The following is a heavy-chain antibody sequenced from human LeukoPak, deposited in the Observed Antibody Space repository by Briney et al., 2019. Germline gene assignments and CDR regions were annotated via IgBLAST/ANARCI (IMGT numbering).Heavy chain of an antibody. V-gene: IGHV1-46*01. CDR2: LNPRGGGT. CDR1: GYTFTWYY. Sequence: ASVKVSSKASGYTFTWYYMHWVRQAPGQGLEWMGILNPRGGGTSYAQKFQGRLTMTRDTSTSTVYMARSSLRSEDTAVYYCARDRYGGNSAFFDYWGQGTLVTVSS. D-gene: IGHD4-23*01. CDR3: ARDRYGGNSAFFDY. J-gene: IGHJ4*02.